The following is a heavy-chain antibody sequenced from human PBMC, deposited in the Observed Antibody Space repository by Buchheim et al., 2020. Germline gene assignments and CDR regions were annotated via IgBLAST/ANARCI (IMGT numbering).Heavy chain of an antibody. J-gene: IGHJ6*02. CDR1: GFTFSSYA. D-gene: IGHD3-9*01. CDR3: AKDILTGYLYYYYYGMDV. V-gene: IGHV3-30*18. Sequence: VQLLESGGGLVQPGGSLRLSCAASGFTFSSYAMSWVRQAPGKGLEWVAVISYDGSNKYYADSVKGRFTISRDNSKNTLYLQMNSLRAEDTAVYYCAKDILTGYLYYYYYGMDVWGQGTT. CDR2: ISYDGSNK.